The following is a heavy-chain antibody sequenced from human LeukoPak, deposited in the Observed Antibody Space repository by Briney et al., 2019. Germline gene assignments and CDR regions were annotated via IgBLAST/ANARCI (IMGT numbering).Heavy chain of an antibody. CDR1: GGSISSYY. J-gene: IGHJ5*02. D-gene: IGHD1/OR15-1a*01. CDR2: IYTSGST. V-gene: IGHV4-4*07. CDR3: ARGTVPADITCFAP. Sequence: SETLSLTCTVSGGSISSYYWSWIRQPAGKGLEWIGRIYTSGSTNCNPSLKSRVTMSVDTSKNQFSLKLSSGTAADTAVYYCARGTVPADITCFAPWGQGPLVTVSS.